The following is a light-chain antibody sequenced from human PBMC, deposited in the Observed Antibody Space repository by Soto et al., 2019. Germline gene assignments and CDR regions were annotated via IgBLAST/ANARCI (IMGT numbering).Light chain of an antibody. J-gene: IGKJ1*01. CDR1: QSVSSN. V-gene: IGKV3-15*01. CDR3: QQYNNWPRT. Sequence: EIVMTQSPGTLSVSPGERATLSCRASQSVSSNLAWYQQKPGQAPRPLIYGASTRATGIPARFSGSGSGTEFTLTISSLQSEDFAVYYCQQYNNWPRTFGQGTKV. CDR2: GAS.